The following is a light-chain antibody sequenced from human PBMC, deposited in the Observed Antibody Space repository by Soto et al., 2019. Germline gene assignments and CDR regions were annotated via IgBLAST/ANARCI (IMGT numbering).Light chain of an antibody. CDR2: DVA. Sequence: QSVLTQPRSVSGSPGQTVTISCTGTSSDVGFSNYISWYQQHPGEAPKLVIYDVAQRPSGVPDRLSGSRSGKTASLTISGLQADDEADYYRCSYVGGDTLIFGSGTKVTVL. CDR3: CSYVGGDTLI. CDR1: SSDVGFSNY. V-gene: IGLV2-11*01. J-gene: IGLJ1*01.